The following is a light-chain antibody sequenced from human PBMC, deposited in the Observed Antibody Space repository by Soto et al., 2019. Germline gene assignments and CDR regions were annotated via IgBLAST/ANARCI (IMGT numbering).Light chain of an antibody. CDR1: SSDVGGYNY. Sequence: QSVLTQPRSVSGSPGQSVTISCTGTSSDVGGYNYVSWYQQHPGKAPKVMIYDVSERPSGVPDRFSGSKSGNTASLTISGLQAEDEADYYCCSYAGSYTVIFGGGTKVTVL. CDR2: DVS. J-gene: IGLJ2*01. CDR3: CSYAGSYTVI. V-gene: IGLV2-11*01.